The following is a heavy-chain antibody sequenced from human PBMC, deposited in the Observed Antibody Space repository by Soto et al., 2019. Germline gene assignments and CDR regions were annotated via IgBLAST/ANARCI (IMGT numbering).Heavy chain of an antibody. CDR1: GYSFTSYW. J-gene: IGHJ6*03. D-gene: IGHD5-12*01. CDR2: IYPGDSDT. CDR3: ARHPTVNYESHSTIKGFKPYYYYYMDV. Sequence: PGESLKISCKGSGYSFTSYWIGWVRQMPGKGLEWMGIIYPGDSDTRYSPSFQGQVTISADKSISTAYLQWSSLKASDTAMYYCARHPTVNYESHSTIKGFKPYYYYYMDVWGKGTTVTVSS. V-gene: IGHV5-51*01.